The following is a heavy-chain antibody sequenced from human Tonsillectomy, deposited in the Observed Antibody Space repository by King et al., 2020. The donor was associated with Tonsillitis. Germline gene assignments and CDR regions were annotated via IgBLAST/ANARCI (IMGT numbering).Heavy chain of an antibody. V-gene: IGHV3-48*03. J-gene: IGHJ3*02. CDR2: ISGRGSSI. CDR1: GFTFSSYE. CDR3: ARVEVTMDAFEI. D-gene: IGHD3-10*01. Sequence: VQLVESGGGLVQPGGSLRLSCAASGFTFSSYEMNWVRQAPGKGLEWVSYISGRGSSIYYADSVKGRFTISRDNAKNSLFLQMNSLRAEDTAVYYCARVEVTMDAFEIWGQGTMVTVSS.